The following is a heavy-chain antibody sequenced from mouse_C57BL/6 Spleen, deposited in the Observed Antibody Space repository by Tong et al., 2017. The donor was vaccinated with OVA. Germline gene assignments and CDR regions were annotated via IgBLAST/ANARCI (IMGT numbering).Heavy chain of an antibody. D-gene: IGHD2-14*01. J-gene: IGHJ2*01. CDR1: GFTFSDYY. CDR2: ISDGGSYT. CDR3: ARHRYDAYYFDY. V-gene: IGHV5-4*02. Sequence: EVQLVESGGGLVKPGGSLKLSCAASGFTFSDYYMYWVRQTPEKRLEWVATISDGGSYTYYPDSVKGRFTISRDNAKNNLYLQMSSLRSEDTAMYYCARHRYDAYYFDYWGQGTTLTVSS.